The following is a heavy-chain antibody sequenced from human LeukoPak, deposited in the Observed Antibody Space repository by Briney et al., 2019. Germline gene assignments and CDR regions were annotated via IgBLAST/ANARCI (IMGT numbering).Heavy chain of an antibody. CDR2: ISSSSSYI. CDR3: ARDHQGYYYDSSRCFDY. Sequence: GGSLRLSCAASGFTFSSYSMTWVRQAPVKALEWVSSISSSSSYIYYADSVKGRFTISRDNAKNSLYLQMNSLRAEDTAVYYCARDHQGYYYDSSRCFDYWGQGTLVTVSS. V-gene: IGHV3-21*01. J-gene: IGHJ4*02. D-gene: IGHD3-22*01. CDR1: GFTFSSYS.